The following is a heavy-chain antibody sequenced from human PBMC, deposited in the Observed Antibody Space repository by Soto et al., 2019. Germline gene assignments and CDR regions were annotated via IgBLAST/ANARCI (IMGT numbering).Heavy chain of an antibody. CDR2: IYYSGST. V-gene: IGHV4-39*01. D-gene: IGHD2-2*01. J-gene: IGHJ4*02. CDR3: APPGAYCSSTSCYATFDY. CDR1: GGSISSSSYY. Sequence: SETLSLTXTVSGGSISSSSYYWGWIRQPPGKGLEWIGSIYYSGSTYYNPSLKSRVTISVDTSKNQFSLKLSSVTAADTAVYYCAPPGAYCSSTSCYATFDYWGQGTLVTVSS.